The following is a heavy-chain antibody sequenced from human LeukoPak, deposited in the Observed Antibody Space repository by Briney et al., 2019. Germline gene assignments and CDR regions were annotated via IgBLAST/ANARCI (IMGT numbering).Heavy chain of an antibody. V-gene: IGHV1-46*01. Sequence: RASVKVSCKASGYTFTSYYMHWVRQAPGQGLEWMGIINPSGGSTSYAQKFQGRVTITRDMSTSTVYMELSSLRSEDTAVYYCARDRVVAATTAAFDIWGQGTMVTVSS. J-gene: IGHJ3*02. CDR3: ARDRVVAATTAAFDI. CDR1: GYTFTSYY. D-gene: IGHD2-15*01. CDR2: INPSGGST.